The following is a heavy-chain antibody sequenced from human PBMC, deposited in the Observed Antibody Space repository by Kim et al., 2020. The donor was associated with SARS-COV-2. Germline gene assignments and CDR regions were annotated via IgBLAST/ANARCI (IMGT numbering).Heavy chain of an antibody. CDR1: GGSLSSSSYY. D-gene: IGHD6-19*01. CDR3: ARRQRYSSGWYVAYYYYYMDV. CDR2: AYYIGNT. V-gene: IGHV4-39*01. J-gene: IGHJ6*03. Sequence: SETLSLTCTVSGGSLSSSSYYWGWIRQPPGKGLEWIGTAYYIGNTYYNPSLKSRVTISVDTSKNQFSLKLGSVTAADTAVYYCARRQRYSSGWYVAYYYYYMDVWGQGTTVTVSS.